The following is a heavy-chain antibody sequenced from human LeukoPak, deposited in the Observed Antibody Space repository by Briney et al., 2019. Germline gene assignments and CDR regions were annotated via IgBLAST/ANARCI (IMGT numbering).Heavy chain of an antibody. J-gene: IGHJ4*02. CDR2: INHSGYT. Sequence: PSETLSLTCAVYGESSFSNYYWSWIRQTPGGALEWIGEINHSGYTNYNPSLKSRVTLSIDTSKNQFSLRLYSVTAADTAVYYCSRQVVGNDYWGQGTLVTVSS. V-gene: IGHV4-34*01. D-gene: IGHD3-22*01. CDR1: GESSFSNYY. CDR3: SRQVVGNDY.